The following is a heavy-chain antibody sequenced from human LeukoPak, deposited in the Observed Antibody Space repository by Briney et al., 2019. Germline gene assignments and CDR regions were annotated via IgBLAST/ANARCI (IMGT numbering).Heavy chain of an antibody. J-gene: IGHJ4*02. CDR3: ARVRRDIVATIPPYFDY. CDR1: GGSISSTTYY. D-gene: IGHD5-12*01. Sequence: SETLSLTCTVSGGSISSTTYYWGWVRQPPGKGLEWIGSMSYRGTTYYNPSLKSRVTISVDTSKNQFSLKLSSVTAADTAMYYCARVRRDIVATIPPYFDYWGQGTLVTVSS. V-gene: IGHV4-39*07. CDR2: MSYRGTT.